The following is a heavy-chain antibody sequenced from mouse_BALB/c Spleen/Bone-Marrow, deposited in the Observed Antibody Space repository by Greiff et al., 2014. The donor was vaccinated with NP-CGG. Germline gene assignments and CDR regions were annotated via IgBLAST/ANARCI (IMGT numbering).Heavy chain of an antibody. Sequence: VQLKESGGGLAKPGGSLKLSCAASGFTFSSYAMSWVRQTPEKRLEWVASISSGGSYTCYPDSVKERFTISRDNAKNTLYLQMSSLRSEDTAMYYCARRRSDLNYFDYWGQGTTLTVSS. CDR1: GFTFSSYA. D-gene: IGHD2-14*01. V-gene: IGHV5-9-3*01. CDR2: ISSGGSYT. CDR3: ARRRSDLNYFDY. J-gene: IGHJ2*01.